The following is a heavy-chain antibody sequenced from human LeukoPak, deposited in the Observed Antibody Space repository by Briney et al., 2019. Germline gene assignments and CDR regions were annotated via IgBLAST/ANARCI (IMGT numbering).Heavy chain of an antibody. V-gene: IGHV4-31*03. CDR3: ARVPGYCSSTSCPYYFDY. D-gene: IGHD2-2*01. J-gene: IGHJ4*02. CDR2: IYYSGST. CDR1: GGSISSGGYS. Sequence: SETLSLTCTVSGGSISSGGYSWSWIRQHPGKGLEWIGYIYYSGSTYYNPSLKSRVTISVDTSKNQFSLKLSSVTAADTAVYYCARVPGYCSSTSCPYYFDYWGQGTLVTVSS.